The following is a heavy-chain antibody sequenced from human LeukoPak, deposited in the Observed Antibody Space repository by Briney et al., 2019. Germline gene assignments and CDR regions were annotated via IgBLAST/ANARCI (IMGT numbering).Heavy chain of an antibody. CDR2: IYYSGST. Sequence: TSETLSLTCTVSGGSISSSSYYWGWIRQPPGKGLEWIGSIYYSGSTYYNPSLKSRVTISVDTSKNQFSLKLSSVTAADTAVYYCARQDGSSWPFFDYWGQGTLVTVSS. J-gene: IGHJ4*02. V-gene: IGHV4-39*01. CDR3: ARQDGSSWPFFDY. D-gene: IGHD6-13*01. CDR1: GGSISSSSYY.